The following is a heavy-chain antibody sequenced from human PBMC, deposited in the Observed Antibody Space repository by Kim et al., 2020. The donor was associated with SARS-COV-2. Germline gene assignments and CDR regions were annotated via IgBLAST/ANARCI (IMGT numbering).Heavy chain of an antibody. CDR1: GGTFSSYA. J-gene: IGHJ4*02. CDR2: IIPIFGTA. Sequence: SVKVSCKASGGTFSSYAISWVRQAPGQGLEWMGGIIPIFGTANYAQKFQGRVTITADESTSTAYMELSSLRSEDTAVYYCARDHRMTIVGAPAAFDYWGQGTLVTVSS. D-gene: IGHD1-26*01. V-gene: IGHV1-69*13. CDR3: ARDHRMTIVGAPAAFDY.